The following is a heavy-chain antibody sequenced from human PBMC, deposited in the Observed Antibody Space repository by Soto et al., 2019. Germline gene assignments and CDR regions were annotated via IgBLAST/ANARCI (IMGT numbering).Heavy chain of an antibody. CDR1: GYNFNTFD. Sequence: ASVKGSCKASGYNFNTFDIYWVRQATGHGREWMGWMNPNSGNTGYGQELRGRVTMTRNTSNTTAYMELTSLTSDDTGVYYCAGGNFRYWGQGTLVTVSS. V-gene: IGHV1-8*02. CDR3: AGGNFRY. CDR2: MNPNSGNT. J-gene: IGHJ4*02.